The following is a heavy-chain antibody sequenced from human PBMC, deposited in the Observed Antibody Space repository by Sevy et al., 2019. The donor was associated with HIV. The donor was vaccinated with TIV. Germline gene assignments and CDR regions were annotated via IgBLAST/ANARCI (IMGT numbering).Heavy chain of an antibody. Sequence: GGSLRLSCAASGFTFTNYGMHWVRQAPGKGLEWVSGISNSGANTYYADSVRGRLTVSRDNSKKTVYLQLNSLRAEDTAVYYCAKEWTLLSDWYGEFDFWGQGTLVTVSS. V-gene: IGHV3-23*01. CDR2: ISNSGANT. CDR3: AKEWTLLSDWYGEFDF. CDR1: GFTFTNYG. D-gene: IGHD6-19*01. J-gene: IGHJ4*02.